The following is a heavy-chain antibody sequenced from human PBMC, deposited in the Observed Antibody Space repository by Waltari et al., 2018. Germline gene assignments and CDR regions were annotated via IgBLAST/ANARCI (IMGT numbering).Heavy chain of an antibody. CDR1: GGSSSGYY. CDR2: CKQSGST. V-gene: IGHV4-34*01. J-gene: IGHJ3*02. Sequence: QAQLQQWGAGLLKPSETLSLTCAVSGGSSSGYYCDCIRQPPGKGPGWVGECKQSGSTNYNPSIKGRVTISVDTSKSQFSLKLGSVTAADTAVYYCARFDCGGDWGRRAFDIWGQGTMVTVSS. D-gene: IGHD2-21*01. CDR3: ARFDCGGDWGRRAFDI.